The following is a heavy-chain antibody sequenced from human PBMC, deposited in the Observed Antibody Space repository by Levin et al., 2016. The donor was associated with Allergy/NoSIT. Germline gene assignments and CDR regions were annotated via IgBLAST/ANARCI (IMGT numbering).Heavy chain of an antibody. CDR3: ARGSGSYEY. CDR1: GFTFSSYW. V-gene: IGHV3-7*01. CDR2: IKQDGSEK. D-gene: IGHD1-26*01. J-gene: IGHJ4*02. Sequence: GESLKISCAASGFTFSSYWMSWVRQAPGKGLEWVANIKQDGSEKYYVDSVKGRFTISRDNAKNSLYLQMNSLRAEDTAVYYCARGSGSYEYWGQGTLVTVSS.